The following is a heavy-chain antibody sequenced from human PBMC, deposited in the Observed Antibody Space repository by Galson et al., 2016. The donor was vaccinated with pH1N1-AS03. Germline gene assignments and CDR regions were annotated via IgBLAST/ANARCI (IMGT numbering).Heavy chain of an antibody. Sequence: CAISGDSVSSNSAAWNWIRLSPSRGLEWLGRTYYRSRWKNDYAVSVKSRIIINPDTSKNQFSLQLNSVTPEDTAIYYCAGMQVGALHFWGRGTLVTVSS. CDR3: AGMQVGALHF. V-gene: IGHV6-1*01. CDR1: GDSVSSNSAA. D-gene: IGHD1-26*01. J-gene: IGHJ4*02. CDR2: TYYRSRWKN.